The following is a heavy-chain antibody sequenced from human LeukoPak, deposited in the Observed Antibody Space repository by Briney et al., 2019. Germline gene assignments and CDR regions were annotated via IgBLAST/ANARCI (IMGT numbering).Heavy chain of an antibody. J-gene: IGHJ4*02. CDR1: GGSISTYY. CDR2: INYSGNT. Sequence: PSETLSLTCIVSGGSISTYYWTWIRQPPGKGLEWIGYINYSGNTNYNPSLKSRVTISVDTSKNQFSLRLTSVTAADTAVFYCAREGRQDYVYFDYWGQGSLVTVSS. CDR3: AREGRQDYVYFDY. D-gene: IGHD4-17*01. V-gene: IGHV4-59*01.